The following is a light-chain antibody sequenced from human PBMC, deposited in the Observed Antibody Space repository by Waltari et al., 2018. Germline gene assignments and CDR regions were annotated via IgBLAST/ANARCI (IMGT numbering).Light chain of an antibody. CDR3: QQSHNWPPLT. CDR2: SAS. V-gene: IGKV3-15*01. J-gene: IGKJ4*01. CDR1: QSVSVN. Sequence: EVVLTQSPATLSLSPGERATLSYRASQSVSVNLAWYQQRPGQAPRLLIYSASTRATGIPARFSGSGSGTEFTLTISSLESEDFAVYYCQQSHNWPPLTFGGGTKVEIK.